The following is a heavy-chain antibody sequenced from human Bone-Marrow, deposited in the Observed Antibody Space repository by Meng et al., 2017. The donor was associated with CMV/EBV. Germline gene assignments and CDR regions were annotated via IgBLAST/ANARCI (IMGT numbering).Heavy chain of an antibody. CDR3: ARDGLDIVVVPAAISVSRYYGMDV. D-gene: IGHD2-2*02. J-gene: IGHJ6*02. Sequence: SLKISCAASGFNFDDYAMYWVRQAPGKGLEWVSGISWNGGTVGYADSVKGRFTISRDNAKNSLFLQMNSLRAADTAVYYCARDGLDIVVVPAAISVSRYYGMDVWGQGTTVTVSS. V-gene: IGHV3-9*01. CDR1: GFNFDDYA. CDR2: ISWNGGTV.